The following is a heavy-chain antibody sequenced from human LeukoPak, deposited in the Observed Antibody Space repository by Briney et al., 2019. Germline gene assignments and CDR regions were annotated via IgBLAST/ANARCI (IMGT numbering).Heavy chain of an antibody. J-gene: IGHJ4*02. CDR1: GGSLSGYY. V-gene: IGHV4-34*01. D-gene: IGHD3-16*02. CDR2: INHSGST. CDR3: ARRGGYPDY. Sequence: SETLSLTCAVCGGSLSGYYWSWIRQPPGKGLEWIGEINHSGSTNYNPSLKSRVTISVDTSKNQFSLKLSSVTAADTAVYYCARRGGYPDYWGQGTLVTVSS.